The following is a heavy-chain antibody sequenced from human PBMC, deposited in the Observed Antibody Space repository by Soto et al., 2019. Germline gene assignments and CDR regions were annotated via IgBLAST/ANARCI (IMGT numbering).Heavy chain of an antibody. Sequence: ASVKVSCKASGYTFTSYDINWVRLVTGQGLEWMGWMNPGNGNAYYSQKFQGRVTMTRDTSISTAYMQLSSLASEDTAVYYCARDVSGFSYSHYIDYYYYWSQRALVTVSA. CDR1: GYTFTSYD. J-gene: IGHJ4*02. V-gene: IGHV1-8*01. CDR2: MNPGNGNA. CDR3: ARDVSGFSYSHYIDYYYY. D-gene: IGHD4-4*01.